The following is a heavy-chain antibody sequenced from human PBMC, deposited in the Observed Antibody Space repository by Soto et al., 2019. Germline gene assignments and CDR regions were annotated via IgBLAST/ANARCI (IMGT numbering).Heavy chain of an antibody. CDR3: GGGRVPSWGRLGVVPFRCGGDAFDF. D-gene: IGHD3-3*01. Sequence: QVQLVQSGAEVKKPGSSVKVSCKASGGTFSSYAISWVRQAPGQGLEWVVGIIPIFGTANYAQKFQGRVTSPAEECTRTADEGLSILRSEDTAVYYCGGGRVPSWGRLGVVPFRCGGDAFDFWGQGTMVTV. J-gene: IGHJ3*01. CDR1: GGTFSSYA. CDR2: IIPIFGTA. V-gene: IGHV1-69*01.